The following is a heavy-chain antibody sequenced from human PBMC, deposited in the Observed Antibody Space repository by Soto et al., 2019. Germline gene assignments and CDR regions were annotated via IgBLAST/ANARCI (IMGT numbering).Heavy chain of an antibody. D-gene: IGHD3-22*01. V-gene: IGHV1-69*01. J-gene: IGHJ6*02. CDR1: GGTFRSYS. CDR2: IIPIFDIT. Sequence: VQLVQSWAGVQKPWSSVKVSCQASGGTFRSYSISWVRQAPGQGLEWMGGIIPIFDITKYAQKFQGRVTITADESTSTAYMELSSLGSDDTAVYYCARPDEGGYSSNHYYYYALNVLGQVTTGSV. CDR3: ARPDEGGYSSNHYYYYALNV.